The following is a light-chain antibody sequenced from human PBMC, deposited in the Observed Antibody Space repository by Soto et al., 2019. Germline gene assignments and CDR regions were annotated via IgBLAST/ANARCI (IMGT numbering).Light chain of an antibody. CDR3: SSYTSSSTLYA. Sequence: QSALTQPASVSGSPGQSITISCTGTSSDVGRYNYVSWYQQHPGKAPKLMIHDVSNRPSGVSDRFSGSKSGNTASLTNSGLQAEDDADYYCSSYTSSSTLYAFGTGTKLTVL. CDR2: DVS. J-gene: IGLJ1*01. V-gene: IGLV2-14*01. CDR1: SSDVGRYNY.